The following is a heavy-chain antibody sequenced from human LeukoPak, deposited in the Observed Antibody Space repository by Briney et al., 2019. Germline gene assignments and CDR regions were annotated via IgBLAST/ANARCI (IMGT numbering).Heavy chain of an antibody. CDR1: GFTFSSYS. CDR3: AREAYDSSGAHLDY. J-gene: IGHJ4*02. D-gene: IGHD3-22*01. Sequence: HPGGSLRLSCAASGFTFSSYSMNWVRQAPGKGLEWVSYISSSGSTIYYADSVKGRFTISRDNAKNSLYLQMNSLRAEDTAVYYCAREAYDSSGAHLDYWGQGTLVTVSS. V-gene: IGHV3-48*04. CDR2: ISSSGSTI.